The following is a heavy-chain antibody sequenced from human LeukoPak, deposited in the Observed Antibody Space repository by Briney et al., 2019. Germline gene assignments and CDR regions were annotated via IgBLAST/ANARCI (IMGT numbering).Heavy chain of an antibody. V-gene: IGHV3-48*01. D-gene: IGHD3-3*01. J-gene: IGHJ3*02. CDR2: ISSSSSTI. Sequence: GGSLRLSCAASGFTSSSYSMNWVRQAPGKGLEWVSYISSSSSTIYYADSVKGRFTISRDNAKNSLYLQINSLRAEDTAVYYCARVYDSTAFDIWGQGTMVTVSS. CDR1: GFTSSSYS. CDR3: ARVYDSTAFDI.